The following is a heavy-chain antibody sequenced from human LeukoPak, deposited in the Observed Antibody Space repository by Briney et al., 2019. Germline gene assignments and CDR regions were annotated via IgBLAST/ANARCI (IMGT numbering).Heavy chain of an antibody. CDR2: INYSGTT. D-gene: IGHD2-2*01. J-gene: IGHJ4*02. CDR3: ARVDIAVVPSTTFDY. Sequence: KASETLSLTCSVSGASISSRSYYWGWIRQPPGKGLEWIGSINYSGTTYYNPSLKSRVTISVDTSKNQFSLRLSSVTAADTAVYYCARVDIAVVPSTTFDYWGQGTLVTVSS. V-gene: IGHV4-39*01. CDR1: GASISSRSYY.